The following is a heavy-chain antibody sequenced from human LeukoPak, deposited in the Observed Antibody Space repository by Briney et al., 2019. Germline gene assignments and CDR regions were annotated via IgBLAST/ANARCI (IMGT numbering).Heavy chain of an antibody. J-gene: IGHJ1*01. CDR3: ARDLTMIVVVPQYFQH. CDR2: INPNSGGT. D-gene: IGHD3-22*01. V-gene: IGHV1-2*02. CDR1: GSTFTGYY. Sequence: ASVKVSCEASGSTFTGYYMHWVRKAPGQGLEWMGWINPNSGGTNYAQKFQGRVTMTRDTSISTAYMELSRLRSDDTAVYYCARDLTMIVVVPQYFQHWGQGTLVTVSS.